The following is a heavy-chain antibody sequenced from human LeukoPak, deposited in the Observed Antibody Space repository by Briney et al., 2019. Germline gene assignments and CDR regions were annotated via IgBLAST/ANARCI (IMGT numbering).Heavy chain of an antibody. Sequence: SETLSLTCTVSGGSISSGSYYWSWIRQPAGKGLEWIGRIYTSGSTNYNPSLKSRVTISVDTSKNQFSLKLSSVTAADTAVYYCARDLHYFDYWGQGTLVTVSS. CDR3: ARDLHYFDY. V-gene: IGHV4-61*02. J-gene: IGHJ4*02. CDR2: IYTSGST. CDR1: GGSISSGSYY.